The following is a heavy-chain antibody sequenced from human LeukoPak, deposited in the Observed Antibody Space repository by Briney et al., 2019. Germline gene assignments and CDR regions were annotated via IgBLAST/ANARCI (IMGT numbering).Heavy chain of an antibody. CDR3: ARRMGTSSWLDY. CDR1: GGSVNYYY. Sequence: PSGTLSLTCTVSGGSVNYYYWSWIRQPPGKGLEWIGYIYSSGSTNYNPSLDSRVVISIDTSKNQFSLSLRSVTAADTAVYFCARRMGTSSWLDYWGQGTLVTVSS. CDR2: IYSSGST. V-gene: IGHV4-59*02. J-gene: IGHJ4*02. D-gene: IGHD2-2*01.